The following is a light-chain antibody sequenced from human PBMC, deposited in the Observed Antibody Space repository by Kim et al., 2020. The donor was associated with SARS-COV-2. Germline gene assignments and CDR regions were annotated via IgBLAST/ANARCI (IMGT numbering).Light chain of an antibody. CDR1: NIGSKS. CDR2: YDS. V-gene: IGLV3-21*04. Sequence: APGKTARITCGGNNIGSKSVHWYQQKPGQAPVLVIYYDSDRPSGIPERFSGSNSGNTATLTISRVEAGDEADYYCQVWDSSSDHVVFCGGTQLTVL. CDR3: QVWDSSSDHVV. J-gene: IGLJ2*01.